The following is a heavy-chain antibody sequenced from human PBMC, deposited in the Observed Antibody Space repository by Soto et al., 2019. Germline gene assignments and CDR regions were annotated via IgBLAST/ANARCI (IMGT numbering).Heavy chain of an antibody. Sequence: QVQLVQSGAEVKKPGSSVNVSCKASGGTFGTSAINWVRQAPGQGLEWMGAFIPLFSSTNYAQKFQARVKITVDESTATAYMELSRLTSEDTAVYYCAREGDYNFDYYSGMDVWGQGPTVIVSS. D-gene: IGHD4-17*01. CDR1: GGTFGTSA. J-gene: IGHJ6*02. CDR3: AREGDYNFDYYSGMDV. V-gene: IGHV1-69*01. CDR2: FIPLFSST.